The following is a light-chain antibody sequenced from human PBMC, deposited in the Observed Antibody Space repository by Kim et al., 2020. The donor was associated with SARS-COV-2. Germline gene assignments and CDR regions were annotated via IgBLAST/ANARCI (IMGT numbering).Light chain of an antibody. CDR2: SNN. CDR3: AAWDDSLKVL. Sequence: PGQRVTISCSGSSSNIGSNTVNWYQQLPGTAPKLLIYSNNQRPSGVPDRFSGSKSGTSASLAISGLQSEDEADYYCAAWDDSLKVLFGGGTQLTVL. J-gene: IGLJ2*01. CDR1: SSNIGSNT. V-gene: IGLV1-44*01.